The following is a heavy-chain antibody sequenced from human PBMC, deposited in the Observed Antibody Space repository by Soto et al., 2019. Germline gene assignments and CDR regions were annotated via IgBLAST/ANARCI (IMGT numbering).Heavy chain of an antibody. Sequence: GGSLRLSCAASGFTFSSDSMGWVRQAPGKGLEWVSSISSSGSFMNYADSVKGRFTISRDNAKNSLYLQMSSLKDEDTAVYYCARDPPTGTTLDWFNSWGQGTLVTVSS. CDR2: ISSSGSFM. CDR3: ARDPPTGTTLDWFNS. J-gene: IGHJ5*01. CDR1: GFTFSSDS. D-gene: IGHD1-7*01. V-gene: IGHV3-21*01.